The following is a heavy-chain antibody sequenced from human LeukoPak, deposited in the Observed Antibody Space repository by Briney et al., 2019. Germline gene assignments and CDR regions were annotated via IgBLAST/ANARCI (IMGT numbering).Heavy chain of an antibody. J-gene: IGHJ6*03. V-gene: IGHV1-2*02. Sequence: GASVKVSCKASGYTFTGHYIHWVRQAPGQGLEWMGWINPNSGGTNSAQKFQGRVSMTRDTSISTAYMELSRLRSDDTAVYYCARGEPIRPCYYYYMDVWGQGTTVTVSS. CDR2: INPNSGGT. D-gene: IGHD1-14*01. CDR1: GYTFTGHY. CDR3: ARGEPIRPCYYYYMDV.